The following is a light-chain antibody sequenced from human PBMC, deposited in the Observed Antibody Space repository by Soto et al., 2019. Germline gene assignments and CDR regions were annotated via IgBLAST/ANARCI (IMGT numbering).Light chain of an antibody. CDR2: DAS. CDR3: QHRLNWPPT. Sequence: ETVLTQSPATLSLSPGERATLSCRASQSVSSYLALYQQKPGQAPRLLIYDASNRATGIPARFSGSGSGTDFTLTIISLEPEDFAVYYCQHRLNWPPTFGQGTTLAIK. V-gene: IGKV3-11*01. CDR1: QSVSSY. J-gene: IGKJ2*01.